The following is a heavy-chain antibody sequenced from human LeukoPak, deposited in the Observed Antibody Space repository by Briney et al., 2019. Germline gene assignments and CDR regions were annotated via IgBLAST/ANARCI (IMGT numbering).Heavy chain of an antibody. V-gene: IGHV3-73*01. Sequence: GGSLKLSCAASGFTFSGSAMHWVRQASGKGLEWVGRIRSKANRYAPAYPESGKGRFTVSRDDSKNKAYLQMNSLKTEDTAVSYFTRPSDTANYYGMDVWGQGTLVTVSS. CDR1: GFTFSGSA. CDR2: IRSKANRYAP. D-gene: IGHD5-18*01. J-gene: IGHJ6*02. CDR3: TRPSDTANYYGMDV.